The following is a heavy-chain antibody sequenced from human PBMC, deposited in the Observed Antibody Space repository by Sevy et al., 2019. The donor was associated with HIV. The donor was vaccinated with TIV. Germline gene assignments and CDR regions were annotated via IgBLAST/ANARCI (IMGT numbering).Heavy chain of an antibody. CDR3: AKQGTKLEPDY. J-gene: IGHJ4*02. CDR2: ISHDGDYK. CDR1: GFTFRHYG. D-gene: IGHD1-1*01. Sequence: GGSLRLSCAASGFTFRHYGMFWVHQAPGKGPEWVALISHDGDYKYYADSVKGRSTISRDNSKNTLFLQMSSLRADDTAVYYCAKQGTKLEPDYWGQGTLVTVSS. V-gene: IGHV3-30*18.